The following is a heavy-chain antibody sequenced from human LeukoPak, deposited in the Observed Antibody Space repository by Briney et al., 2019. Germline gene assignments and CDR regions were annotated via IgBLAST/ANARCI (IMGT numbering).Heavy chain of an antibody. D-gene: IGHD3-22*01. CDR1: GGTFSSYA. CDR3: ASNPDYDSSGSPVDY. J-gene: IGHJ4*02. Sequence: SVKVSCXASGGTFSSYAISWGRQAPGQGLEWMGGIIPIFCTANYAQKFQGRVTITTDESTSTAYMELSSLRSEDTAVYYCASNPDYDSSGSPVDYWGQGTLVTVSS. CDR2: IIPIFCTA. V-gene: IGHV1-69*05.